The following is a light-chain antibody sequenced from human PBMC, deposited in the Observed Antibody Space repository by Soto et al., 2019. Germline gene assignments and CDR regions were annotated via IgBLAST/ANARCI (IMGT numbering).Light chain of an antibody. CDR1: SSDVGGYNY. CDR2: EVS. J-gene: IGLJ2*01. V-gene: IGLV2-8*01. CDR3: SSCAGSNIVR. Sequence: QSALTHPPSASGSPGQSVTISCTGTSSDVGGYNYVSWYQQHPGKAPKLMIYEVSKRPSGVPDRFSGSKSGNTASLTVSGLQAEDEAEYYCSSCAGSNIVRFGGGTKVTV.